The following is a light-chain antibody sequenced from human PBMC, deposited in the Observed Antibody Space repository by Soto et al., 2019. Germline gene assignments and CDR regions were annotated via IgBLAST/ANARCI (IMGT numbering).Light chain of an antibody. CDR3: LLSYSGARPV. J-gene: IGLJ2*01. CDR2: EVS. V-gene: IGLV2-14*01. CDR1: SSDVGAYNY. Sequence: QSALTQPASVSGSPGQSITISCTGTSSDVGAYNYVSWFQQHPGKAPKLMIYEVSNRPSGVSDRFSASKSGNTASLTISGLQAEDEADYYCLLSYSGARPVFGGGTKLTVL.